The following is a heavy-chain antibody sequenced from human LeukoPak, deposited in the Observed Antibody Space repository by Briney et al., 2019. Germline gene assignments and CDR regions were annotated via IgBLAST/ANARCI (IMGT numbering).Heavy chain of an antibody. D-gene: IGHD6-13*01. CDR3: ARVYYSNSYDYWYFDL. J-gene: IGHJ2*01. V-gene: IGHV4-39*07. Sequence: SETLSLTCTVSGGSISSSNYYWDWIRQPPGKGLEWIGNIYYSGSTYYNPSLKSRVTISVDTSKNQFSLKLSSVTAADTAVYYCARVYYSNSYDYWYFDLWGRGTLVTVSS. CDR1: GGSISSSNYY. CDR2: IYYSGST.